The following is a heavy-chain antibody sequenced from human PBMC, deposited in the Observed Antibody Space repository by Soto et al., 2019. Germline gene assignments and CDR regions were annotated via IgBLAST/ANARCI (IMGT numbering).Heavy chain of an antibody. V-gene: IGHV4-4*02. CDR2: IYHSGTT. J-gene: IGHJ4*02. CDR1: GGSISGTNW. CDR3: ARVMDIVTFDY. Sequence: PSETLSLTCAVSGGSISGTNWWTWVRQPPGKGLEWIGEIYHSGTTNYNPSLKSRVTISVDKSKNQFSLKLSSVTAADTAVYYCARVMDIVTFDYWGQGTLVTVSS. D-gene: IGHD5-12*01.